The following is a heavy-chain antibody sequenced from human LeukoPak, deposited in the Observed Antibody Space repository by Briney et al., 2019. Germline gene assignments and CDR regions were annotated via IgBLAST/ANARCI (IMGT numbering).Heavy chain of an antibody. CDR1: GFTFSSYG. CDR3: AKDDRWLQLRGDLDAF. V-gene: IGHV3-30*02. J-gene: IGHJ3*01. CDR2: IRYDGSNK. D-gene: IGHD5-24*01. Sequence: PGGSLRLSCAASGFTFSSYGMHWVRQAPGKGLEWVAFIRYDGSNKYYADSVKGRFTISRDNSKNTLYLQMNSLRAEDTAVYYCAKDDRWLQLRGDLDAFWGQGTMVTVSS.